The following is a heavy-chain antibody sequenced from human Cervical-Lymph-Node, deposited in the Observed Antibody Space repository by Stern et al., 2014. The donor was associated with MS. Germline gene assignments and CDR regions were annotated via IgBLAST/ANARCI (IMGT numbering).Heavy chain of an antibody. CDR3: ARGDYGDYNWFDP. CDR2: LIPLVGVA. V-gene: IGHV1-69*09. CDR1: GGTFRGYG. J-gene: IGHJ5*02. Sequence: VQLLESGAEVKKPGSSVNVSCQASGGTFRGYGITWVRQAPGQGLEWMGRLIPLVGVARYAPRFQGRVTITADKSMTTGYMELSSLTSDDTAVYYCARGDYGDYNWFDPWGLGTLVTVSS. D-gene: IGHD4-17*01.